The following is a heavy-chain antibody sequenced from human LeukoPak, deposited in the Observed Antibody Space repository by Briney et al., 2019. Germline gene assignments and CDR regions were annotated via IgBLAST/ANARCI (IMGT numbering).Heavy chain of an antibody. V-gene: IGHV3-15*01. CDR1: GFTLTNAW. J-gene: IGHJ4*02. CDR2: IRSKTDGATT. D-gene: IGHD3-10*01. Sequence: GGSLRLSCAASGFTLTNAWMSWVRQAPGMGLEWVGRIRSKTDGATTDFAAPVKGRFSISGDDSKNTLYLQMDSLKIEDTAVYYCTTDPHTMVTMDCWGQGTLVTVSS. CDR3: TTDPHTMVTMDC.